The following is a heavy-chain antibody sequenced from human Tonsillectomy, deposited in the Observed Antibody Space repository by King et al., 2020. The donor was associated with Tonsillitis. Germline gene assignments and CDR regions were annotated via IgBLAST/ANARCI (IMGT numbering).Heavy chain of an antibody. CDR1: GGSISSGDYY. Sequence: VQLQGSGPGLVKPSQTLSLTCTVSGGSISSGDYYWSWIRQPPGKGLEWIGYIYYSGSTYYNPSLKSRVTISVDTSKNQFSLKPSSVTAADTAVYYCARDIHDPLDAFDIWGQGTMVTVSS. D-gene: IGHD2-21*01. CDR2: IYYSGST. J-gene: IGHJ3*02. CDR3: ARDIHDPLDAFDI. V-gene: IGHV4-30-4*01.